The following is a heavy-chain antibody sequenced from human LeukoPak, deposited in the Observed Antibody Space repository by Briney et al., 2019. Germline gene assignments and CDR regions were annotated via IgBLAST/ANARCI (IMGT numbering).Heavy chain of an antibody. CDR1: GFTFSSYG. CDR3: ARLGSSWSIDY. CDR2: IWYDGSNK. D-gene: IGHD6-13*01. V-gene: IGHV3-33*01. Sequence: GGSLRLSCAASGFTFSSYGMHWVRQAPGKGLEWVAVIWYDGSNKYYADSVKGRFTISRDSSKDTLFLQMNTLRAEDTGVYYCARLGSSWSIDYWGQGTLVSVSS. J-gene: IGHJ4*02.